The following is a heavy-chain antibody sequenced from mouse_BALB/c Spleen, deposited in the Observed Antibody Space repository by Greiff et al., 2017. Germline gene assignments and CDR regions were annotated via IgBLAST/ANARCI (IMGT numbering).Heavy chain of an antibody. CDR1: GYSFTGYY. CDR2: INPYNGAT. CDR3: ARYYDGSPGRYFDV. D-gene: IGHD2-3*01. J-gene: IGHJ1*01. Sequence: EVQLQQSGPELVKPGASVKISCKASGYSFTGYYMHWVKQSHVKSLEWIGRINPYNGATSYNQNFKDKASLTVDKSSSTAYMELHSLTSEDSAVYYCARYYDGSPGRYFDVWGAGTTVTVSS. V-gene: IGHV1-31*01.